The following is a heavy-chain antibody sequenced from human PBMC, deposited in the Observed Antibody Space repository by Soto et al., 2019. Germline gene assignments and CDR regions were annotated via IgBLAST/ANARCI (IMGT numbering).Heavy chain of an antibody. CDR2: ISAYNGNT. Sequence: QVQLVQSGAEVKKPGASVKVSCKASGYTFTSYGISWVRQAPGQGLEWMGWISAYNGNTNYAQKLQGRVTMTTDTATSTAYMELRSLRSDDTAVYYCARDRVLMVYAMGESGFDYWGQGTLVTVSS. CDR1: GYTFTSYG. V-gene: IGHV1-18*01. CDR3: ARDRVLMVYAMGESGFDY. J-gene: IGHJ4*02. D-gene: IGHD2-8*01.